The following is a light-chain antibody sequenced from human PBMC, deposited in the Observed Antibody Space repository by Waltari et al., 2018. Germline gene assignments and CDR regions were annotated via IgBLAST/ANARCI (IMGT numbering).Light chain of an antibody. CDR1: SSNIVNNY. CDR2: ENN. J-gene: IGLJ2*01. V-gene: IGLV1-51*02. CDR3: GTWDTSLSGKV. Sequence: QSVLTQPPSVSAAPGQKVTIPCSGNSSNIVNNYVSWYQQLPGTAPKLLIYENNKGPSGIPDRFSGSKSGTSATLCITGLQTGDEADYCCGTWDTSLSGKVFGGGTRLTVL.